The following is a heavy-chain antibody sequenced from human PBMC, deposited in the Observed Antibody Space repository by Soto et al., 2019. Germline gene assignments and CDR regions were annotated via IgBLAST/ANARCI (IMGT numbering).Heavy chain of an antibody. CDR2: IGTAGDT. CDR1: GFTFSSYD. V-gene: IGHV3-13*01. CDR3: ARERTIFGVANPENCYYYGMDV. Sequence: PGGSLRLSCAASGFTFSSYDMHWVRQATGKGLEWVSAIGTAGDTYYPGSVKGRFTISRENAKNSLYLQMNSLRAEDTAVYYCARERTIFGVANPENCYYYGMDVWGQGTTVTVSS. J-gene: IGHJ6*02. D-gene: IGHD3-3*01.